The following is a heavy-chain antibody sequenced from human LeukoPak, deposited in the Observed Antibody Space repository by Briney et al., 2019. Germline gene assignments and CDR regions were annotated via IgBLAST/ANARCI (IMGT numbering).Heavy chain of an antibody. CDR1: GYTFTSYG. D-gene: IGHD3-22*01. V-gene: IGHV1-18*01. CDR3: ASLKNYYDSSGYLVTDAFDI. Sequence: ASVKVSCKASGYTFTSYGISWVRQAPGQGLEWMGWISAYNGNTNYAQNLQGRVTMTTDTSTNTAYMELRSLRSDDTAVYYCASLKNYYDSSGYLVTDAFDIWGQGAMVTVSS. J-gene: IGHJ3*02. CDR2: ISAYNGNT.